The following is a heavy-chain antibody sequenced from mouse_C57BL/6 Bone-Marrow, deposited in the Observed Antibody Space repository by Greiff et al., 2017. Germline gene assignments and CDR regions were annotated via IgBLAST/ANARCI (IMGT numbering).Heavy chain of an antibody. CDR2: IHPNSGST. CDR1: GYTFTSYW. D-gene: IGHD1-1*01. J-gene: IGHJ2*01. CDR3: ARSYYYGSSYGY. V-gene: IGHV1-64*01. Sequence: VQLQQPGAELVKPGASVKLSCKASGYTFTSYWMHWVKQRPGQGLEWIGMIHPNSGSTNYNEKFKSKATLTVDKSSSTAYMQLRSLTSEDSAVYDCARSYYYGSSYGYWGQGTTLTVSA.